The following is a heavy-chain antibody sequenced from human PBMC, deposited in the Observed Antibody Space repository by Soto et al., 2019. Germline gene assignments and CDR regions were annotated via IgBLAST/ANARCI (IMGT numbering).Heavy chain of an antibody. D-gene: IGHD2-21*02. CDR1: GGSISSGGYY. V-gene: IGHV4-31*03. CDR3: AREPCGGDCYGYYYHGMDV. J-gene: IGHJ6*02. Sequence: QVQLQESGPGLVKPSQTLSLTCSVSGGSISSGGYYWSGIRQHPGKGLEWIAYIYYSGSTYYNPSLKSRVTISVDTSKNQFPLKLSSVTAADTAMYYCAREPCGGDCYGYYYHGMDVWGQGTTVTVSS. CDR2: IYYSGST.